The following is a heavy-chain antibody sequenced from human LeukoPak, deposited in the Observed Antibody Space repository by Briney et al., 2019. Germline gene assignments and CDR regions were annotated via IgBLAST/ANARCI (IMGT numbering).Heavy chain of an antibody. CDR2: ISAYNGNT. CDR1: GYTFTSYG. J-gene: IGHJ5*02. V-gene: IGHV1-18*01. CDR3: ARDRPTGSYDSSGYSPLDP. D-gene: IGHD3-22*01. Sequence: ASVKVSCKASGYTFTSYGISWVRQAPGQGLEWMGWISAYNGNTNYAQKLQGRVTMTTDTSTSTAYMELRSLRSDDTAVYYCARDRPTGSYDSSGYSPLDPWGQGTLVTVSS.